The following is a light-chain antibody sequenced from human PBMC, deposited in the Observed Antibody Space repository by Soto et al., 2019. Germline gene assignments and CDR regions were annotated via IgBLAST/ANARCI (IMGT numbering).Light chain of an antibody. CDR2: QDS. CDR1: KLGDKY. J-gene: IGLJ2*01. CDR3: QAWDSSSVVV. V-gene: IGLV3-1*01. Sequence: SYELTQPPSVSVSPGQTASITCSGDKLGDKYACWYQQKPGQSPVLVIYQDSKRPSGIPERFSGSNSGNTATLTISGTQGMDEPDYYCQAWDSSSVVVFGGGTKVTVL.